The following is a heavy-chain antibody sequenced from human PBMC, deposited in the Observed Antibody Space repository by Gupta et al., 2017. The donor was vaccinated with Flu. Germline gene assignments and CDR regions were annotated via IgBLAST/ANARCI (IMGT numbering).Heavy chain of an antibody. Sequence: AMSWVRQVPGKGLEGISGISASGSRTYYADSVKGRFTISRDTSKNTLYLQMNSLRADDTAIYDCAKNRVAGAISYYYGLDVWGQGTTVTVSS. D-gene: IGHD1-26*01. CDR1: A. CDR2: ISASGSRT. CDR3: AKNRVAGAISYYYGLDV. V-gene: IGHV3-23*01. J-gene: IGHJ6*02.